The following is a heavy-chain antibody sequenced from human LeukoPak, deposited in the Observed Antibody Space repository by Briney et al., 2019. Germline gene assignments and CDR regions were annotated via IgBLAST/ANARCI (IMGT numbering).Heavy chain of an antibody. D-gene: IGHD1-26*01. CDR3: AGDQGGSAHRHAFDI. V-gene: IGHV4-61*08. Sequence: PSETLSLTCTVSGGSVDTIDYYWSWIRQPPGKGLEWIGYMYHTGSSIYSPSHKSRLTISVDTSKNQFTLNLSSMTAADTAVYYCAGDQGGSAHRHAFDIWGQGTLVTVSS. J-gene: IGHJ3*02. CDR2: MYHTGSS. CDR1: GGSVDTIDYY.